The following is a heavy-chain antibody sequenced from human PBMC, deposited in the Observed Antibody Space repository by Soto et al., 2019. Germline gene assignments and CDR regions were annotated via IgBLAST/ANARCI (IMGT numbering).Heavy chain of an antibody. CDR3: ARIVVEFRGGISPYYSYGLDV. V-gene: IGHV1-69*01. D-gene: IGHD3-10*01. CDR1: GGTLSSYA. CDR2: ISPIFGPA. Sequence: QEQLVQSGAEVKKPGSSVKVSCKAPGGTLSSYAINWVRQAPGQGLEWMGGISPIFGPANSPKFQGRLAITADDSTSTAYMDLSSLRSEDTAVYYCARIVVEFRGGISPYYSYGLDVWGQGTTVTVSS. J-gene: IGHJ6*02.